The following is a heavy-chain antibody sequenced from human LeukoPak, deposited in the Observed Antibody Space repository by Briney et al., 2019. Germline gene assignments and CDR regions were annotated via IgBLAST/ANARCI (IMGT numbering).Heavy chain of an antibody. V-gene: IGHV4-34*01. Sequence: SETLSLTCAVYGGSFSGYYWSWIRQPPGKGLEWVGEINHSGSTNYNPSLKSRVTLSVDTSKNQFSLKLSSVTAADTAVYHCARRPYYYYMDVWGKGTTVTISS. J-gene: IGHJ6*03. CDR2: INHSGST. CDR1: GGSFSGYY. CDR3: ARRPYYYYMDV. D-gene: IGHD6-6*01.